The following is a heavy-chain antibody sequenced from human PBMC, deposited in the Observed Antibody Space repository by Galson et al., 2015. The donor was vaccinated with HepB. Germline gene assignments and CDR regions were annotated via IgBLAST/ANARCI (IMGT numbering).Heavy chain of an antibody. CDR1: GYTLTELS. CDR2: FDPADAET. CDR3: ATASDYYGLGSHLDS. D-gene: IGHD3-10*01. J-gene: IGHJ4*02. V-gene: IGHV1-24*01. Sequence: SVKVSCKVSGYTLTELSMHWVRQAPGEGLEWMGGFDPADAETIYAQNFQGRVTMTEDTSTDTAYMELSSLRSEDTAVYYCATASDYYGLGSHLDSWGQGTLVTVSS.